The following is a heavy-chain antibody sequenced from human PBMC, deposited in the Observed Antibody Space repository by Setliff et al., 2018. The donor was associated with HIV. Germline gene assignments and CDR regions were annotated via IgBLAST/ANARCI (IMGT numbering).Heavy chain of an antibody. CDR1: GGSFSDNY. D-gene: IGHD3-3*01. J-gene: IGHJ4*02. Sequence: PSETLSLTCAVYGGSFSDNYWSWIRQAPGKGQEWIGENDHRGVSNFNPSLRSRVPIPVDTPRKQFYLILRSVTAADTAVYYCARGGGFWSGPLDFWAQGTLVTVSS. CDR3: ARGGGFWSGPLDF. CDR2: NDHRGVS. V-gene: IGHV4-34*01.